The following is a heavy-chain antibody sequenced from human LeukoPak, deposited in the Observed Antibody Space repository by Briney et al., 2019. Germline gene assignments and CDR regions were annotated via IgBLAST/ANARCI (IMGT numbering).Heavy chain of an antibody. V-gene: IGHV3-15*07. CDR1: GFTFSDAW. J-gene: IGHJ4*02. CDR2: IKSRAAGGTT. D-gene: IGHD3-22*01. CDR3: FLSYYDSSGYLYFDS. Sequence: GGSLRLSCAASGFTFSDAWMNWVRQAPGKGLEWVARIKSRAAGGTTDYAAPVKGRFTISRDDSQNTLFPQMNSLKTEDTAVYYCFLSYYDSSGYLYFDSWGQGSLLTVSS.